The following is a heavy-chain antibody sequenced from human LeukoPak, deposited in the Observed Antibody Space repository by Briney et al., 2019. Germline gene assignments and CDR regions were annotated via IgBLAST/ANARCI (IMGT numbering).Heavy chain of an antibody. CDR1: GRSSSNYY. J-gene: IGHJ3*02. D-gene: IGHD6-6*01. CDR3: PRHSAYTCSSPFDI. CDR2: TYYSSTT. V-gene: IGHV4-59*08. Sequence: KPSETLSLTCSGAGRSSSNYYRCCTRQPSRRRLERLGHTYYSSTTNSNASLKRLYTTCVDPPNDQFSLRLSSSTAPDTAVYYWPRHSAYTCSSPFDIWGQGITFTVSS.